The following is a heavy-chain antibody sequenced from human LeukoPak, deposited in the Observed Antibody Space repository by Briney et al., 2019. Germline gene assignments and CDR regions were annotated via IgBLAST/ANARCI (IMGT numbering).Heavy chain of an antibody. Sequence: GASVKVSCKASGYTFTSYDINWVRQATGQGLEWMGWMNPNSGNTGYAQKFQGRVTMTRNTSISTACMELSSLRSEDTAVYYCASGSSSWSNFDYWGQGTLVTVSP. CDR3: ASGSSSWSNFDY. D-gene: IGHD6-13*01. CDR1: GYTFTSYD. J-gene: IGHJ4*02. CDR2: MNPNSGNT. V-gene: IGHV1-8*01.